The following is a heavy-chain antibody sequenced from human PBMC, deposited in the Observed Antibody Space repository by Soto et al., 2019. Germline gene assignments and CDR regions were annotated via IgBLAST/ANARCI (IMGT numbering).Heavy chain of an antibody. Sequence: ASVKVSCKASGYTFTSYAMHWVRQAPGQRLEWMGWINAGSGNTKYSQKLQGRVSLTTDTSSTTAYMELRSLTSDDTAVYYCAKELVPGYTGYPDQWGQGTLVTVSS. V-gene: IGHV1-3*01. J-gene: IGHJ4*02. CDR3: AKELVPGYTGYPDQ. D-gene: IGHD5-12*01. CDR1: GYTFTSYA. CDR2: INAGSGNT.